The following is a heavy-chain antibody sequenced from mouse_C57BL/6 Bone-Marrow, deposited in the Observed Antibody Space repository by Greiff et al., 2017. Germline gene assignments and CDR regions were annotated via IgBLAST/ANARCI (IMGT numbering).Heavy chain of an antibody. CDR2: IDPSDSYT. V-gene: IGHV1-69*01. J-gene: IGHJ4*01. Sequence: QVQLQQPGAELVMPGASVKLSCKASGYTFTSYWMHWVKQRPGQGLEWIGEIDPSDSYTNYNQKFKGKSTLTVDKSSSTAYMQLSSLTSEDAAVYYCAREAFFFYYAMDYWGQGTSVTGSS. CDR1: GYTFTSYW. CDR3: AREAFFFYYAMDY.